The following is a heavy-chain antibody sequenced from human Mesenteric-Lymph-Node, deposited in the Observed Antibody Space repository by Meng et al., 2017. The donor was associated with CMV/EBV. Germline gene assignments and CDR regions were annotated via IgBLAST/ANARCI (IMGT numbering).Heavy chain of an antibody. J-gene: IGHJ5*02. V-gene: IGHV3-15*01. CDR3: TTDPFHDYDDDNWFDR. CDR2: IRSELDGPTT. CDR1: GSSITKAW. Sequence: GESLKISCAASGSSITKAWLTWVRQAPGKGLEWVGRIRSELDGPTTDYAALVKDRFTISRDESKNTVYLQMNSLKSEDTAVYYCTTDPFHDYDDDNWFDRWGQGTLVTVSS. D-gene: IGHD4-17*01.